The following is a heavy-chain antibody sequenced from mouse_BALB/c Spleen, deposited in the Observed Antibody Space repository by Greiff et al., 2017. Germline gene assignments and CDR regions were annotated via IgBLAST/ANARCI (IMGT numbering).Heavy chain of an antibody. V-gene: IGHV5-12-1*01. D-gene: IGHD1-1*01. J-gene: IGHJ2*01. CDR3: ARGDYGYYFDY. Sequence: EVKLVESGGGLVKPGGSLKLSCAASGFTFSSYAMSWVRQTPEKRLEWVASISSGGGSTYYPDTVKGRFTISRDNAKNTLYLQMSSLKSEDTAMYYCARGDYGYYFDYWGQGTTLTVSS. CDR2: ISSGGGST. CDR1: GFTFSSYA.